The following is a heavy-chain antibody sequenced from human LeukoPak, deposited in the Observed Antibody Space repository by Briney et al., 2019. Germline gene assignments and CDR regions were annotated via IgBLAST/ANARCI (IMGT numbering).Heavy chain of an antibody. V-gene: IGHV3-23*01. J-gene: IGHJ4*02. CDR3: AKDRSCINDVCHGDFDY. CDR2: FSGSGGSS. D-gene: IGHD2-8*01. CDR1: SYLYSRYA. Sequence: GGPQRLLCGPSSYLYSRYAMRWARRATEKALEWVSYFSGSGGSSYYGDSLNGRCTISRDNSKNTVYLQMNSLRAEDTAVYYCAKDRSCINDVCHGDFDYWGQGALVTVSS.